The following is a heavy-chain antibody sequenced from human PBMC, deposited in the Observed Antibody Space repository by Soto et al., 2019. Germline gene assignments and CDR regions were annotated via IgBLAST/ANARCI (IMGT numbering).Heavy chain of an antibody. Sequence: GASVKVSCKASGGTFGSYAISWVRQAPGQGLEWMGGIIPIFGTANYAQKFQGRVTITADESTSTAYMELSSLRSEDTAVYYCARGLLRYCSSTSCYRYNWFDPWGQGTLVTVSS. CDR2: IIPIFGTA. CDR3: ARGLLRYCSSTSCYRYNWFDP. CDR1: GGTFGSYA. D-gene: IGHD2-2*01. V-gene: IGHV1-69*13. J-gene: IGHJ5*02.